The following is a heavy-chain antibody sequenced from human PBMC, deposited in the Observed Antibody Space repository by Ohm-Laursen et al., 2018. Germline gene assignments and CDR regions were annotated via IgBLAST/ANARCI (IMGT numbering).Heavy chain of an antibody. J-gene: IGHJ4*02. D-gene: IGHD4-17*01. V-gene: IGHV3-30*18. CDR3: AKDDGISVTIDY. CDR2: ISYDGSNK. CDR1: GFTFSSYG. Sequence: SLRLSCSASGFTFSSYGMHWVRQAPGKGLEWVAVISYDGSNKYYADSVKGRFTISRDNSKNTLYLQMNSLRAEDTAVYYCAKDDGISVTIDYWGQGTLVTVSS.